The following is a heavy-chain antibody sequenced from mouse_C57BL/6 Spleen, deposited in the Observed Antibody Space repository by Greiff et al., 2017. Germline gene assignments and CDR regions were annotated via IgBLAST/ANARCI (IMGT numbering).Heavy chain of an antibody. D-gene: IGHD2-3*01. V-gene: IGHV5-9*01. Sequence: EVKLVESGGGLVKPGGSLKLSCAASGFTFSSYTMSWVRQTPEKRLEWVATISGGGGNTYYPDSVKGRFTISRDNAKNTLYLQMSSLRSEDTALYYCARHSDGYYPYWYFDVWGTGTTVTVSS. CDR2: ISGGGGNT. CDR1: GFTFSSYT. CDR3: ARHSDGYYPYWYFDV. J-gene: IGHJ1*03.